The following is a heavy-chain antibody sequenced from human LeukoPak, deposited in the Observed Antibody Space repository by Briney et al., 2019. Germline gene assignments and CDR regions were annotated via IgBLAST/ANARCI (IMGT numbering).Heavy chain of an antibody. J-gene: IGHJ4*02. D-gene: IGHD3-10*01. V-gene: IGHV4-59*01. Sequence: SETLSLTXTVSGGSISTYYWNWIRQAPGKGLEWIGYVHYSGNTNYNPSLKSRVTISLDTSKNQFSVKLTSVTAADTAMYYCAKSDGSGNYFDYWGQGALVAVSS. CDR1: GGSISTYY. CDR3: AKSDGSGNYFDY. CDR2: VHYSGNT.